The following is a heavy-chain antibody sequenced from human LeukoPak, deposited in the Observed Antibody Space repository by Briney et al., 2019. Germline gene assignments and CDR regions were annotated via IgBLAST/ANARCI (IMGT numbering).Heavy chain of an antibody. CDR1: GFTFDDYA. Sequence: PGGSLRLSCAASGFTFDDYAMHWVRQAPGKGLEWVSGISWNSGSIGYADSVKGRFTISRDNAKNSLYLQMNSLRAEDTALYYCAKKSYRYNYFDYWGQGTPVTVSS. CDR3: AKKSYRYNYFDY. V-gene: IGHV3-9*01. D-gene: IGHD3-16*02. J-gene: IGHJ4*02. CDR2: ISWNSGSI.